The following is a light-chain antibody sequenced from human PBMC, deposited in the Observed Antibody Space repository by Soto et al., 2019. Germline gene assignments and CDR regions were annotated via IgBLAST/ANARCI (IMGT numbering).Light chain of an antibody. J-gene: IGKJ4*01. V-gene: IGKV1-9*01. CDR1: QDISNN. CDR3: QQVKSYPIT. CDR2: ATS. Sequence: DIQLTQSPPFLSASVGDRVAITCRASQDISNNLAWYQQKPGKAPKFLIYATSTLQSGVPSRFSGSGSGTEFTLTISSLQPEDFATYYCQQVKSYPITFGGGTKVDIK.